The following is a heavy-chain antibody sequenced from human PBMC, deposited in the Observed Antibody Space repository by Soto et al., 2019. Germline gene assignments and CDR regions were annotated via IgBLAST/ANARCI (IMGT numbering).Heavy chain of an antibody. D-gene: IGHD1-26*01. J-gene: IGHJ4*02. V-gene: IGHV3-30*18. CDR1: GFTFKSYG. CDR3: AQDGRSGSVTRPDH. Sequence: QAQLVESGGGEVQPGRSLRLSCAASGFTFKSYGMHGARQAPGKGLEWVAVISYDGSYQYYSAPVKGRFTISRDNSKNTLNLQMNSLRVEDSAMYYCAQDGRSGSVTRPDHWGQGTLVTVSS. CDR2: ISYDGSYQ.